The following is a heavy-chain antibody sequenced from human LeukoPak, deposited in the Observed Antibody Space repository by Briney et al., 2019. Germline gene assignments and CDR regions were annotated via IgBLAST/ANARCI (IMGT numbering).Heavy chain of an antibody. J-gene: IGHJ5*02. CDR3: ARHTTSWPHSWFDP. V-gene: IGHV4-59*01. CDR1: GGSLSSYY. CDR2: IYYSGNT. D-gene: IGHD2-2*01. Sequence: PSETLSLTCTVSGGSLSSYYWSWIRQPPEKGLEWIGNIYYSGNTHYNPSLKSRVTISLDTSKNQFSLKLTSVTAADTAMYYCARHTTSWPHSWFDPWGQGTLVTVSS.